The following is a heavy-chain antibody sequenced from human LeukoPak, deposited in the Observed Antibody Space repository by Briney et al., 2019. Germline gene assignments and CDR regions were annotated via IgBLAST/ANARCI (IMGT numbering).Heavy chain of an antibody. CDR3: ARQGVVGATGFDY. CDR1: GGSISSISYY. Sequence: SETLSLTCSVSGGSISSISYYWGWIRQPPGKGLEWIGIIYSSGSTYNNPSLKSRVIISVDTSKNQFSLKLTSVTAADTAVYYCARQGVVGATGFDYWGQGTLVTVSS. D-gene: IGHD1-26*01. J-gene: IGHJ4*02. CDR2: IYSSGST. V-gene: IGHV4-39*01.